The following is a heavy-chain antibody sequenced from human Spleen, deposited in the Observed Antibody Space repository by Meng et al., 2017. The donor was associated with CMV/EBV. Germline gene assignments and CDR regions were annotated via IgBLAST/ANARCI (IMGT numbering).Heavy chain of an antibody. J-gene: IGHJ5*02. V-gene: IGHV4-59*01. D-gene: IGHD6-13*01. CDR3: ARIGWSSWPGISWFDP. CDR1: GDSLSGFY. CDR2: IYYSGYT. Sequence: SETLSLTCTVSGDSLSGFYWSWIRQPPGKGLEWIGYIYYSGYTNYIPSLKSRATISVDRPKKQFSLELTSVTAAGTAVYFCARIGWSSWPGISWFDPWGLGTLVTVSS.